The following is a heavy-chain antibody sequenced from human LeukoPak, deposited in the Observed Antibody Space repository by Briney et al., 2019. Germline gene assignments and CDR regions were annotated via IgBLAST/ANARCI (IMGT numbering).Heavy chain of an antibody. J-gene: IGHJ4*02. CDR2: INPGGGST. V-gene: IGHV1-46*01. Sequence: ASVKVSCKASGYTFTTYYMHWVRQAPGQGLEWMGIINPGGGSTNYAQKFQGRVTMTRGTSTSTVYMELSSLRSEDTAVYYCARTSGWMFDYWGQGTLVTVSS. CDR3: ARTSGWMFDY. CDR1: GYTFTTYY. D-gene: IGHD6-19*01.